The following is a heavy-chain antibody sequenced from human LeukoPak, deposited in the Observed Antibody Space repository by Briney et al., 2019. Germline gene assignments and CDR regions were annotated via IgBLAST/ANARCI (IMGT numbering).Heavy chain of an antibody. V-gene: IGHV3-30*02. CDR2: IWYDGSNK. CDR3: ARNLRGSGPYIGGY. CDR1: GFTFSING. Sequence: PGGSLRLSCAASGFTFSINGMHWGRQAPGKGLGWGAFIWYDGSNKYYADSEKGGFTISRDNSKNTLYLQMNSLRAEDTAAYYCARNLRGSGPYIGGYWGQGTLVTVSS. J-gene: IGHJ4*02. D-gene: IGHD3-10*01.